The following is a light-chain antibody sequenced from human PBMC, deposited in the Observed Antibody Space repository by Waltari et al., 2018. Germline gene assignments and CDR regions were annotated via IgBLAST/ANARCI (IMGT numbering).Light chain of an antibody. J-gene: IGKJ1*01. V-gene: IGKV3-11*01. Sequence: EIVLTQSPATLSLSPGERATLSCRASQSVSSYLAWYQQKPGQAPRLLIYNASNRATGIPARFSGSGSGTDFMLTISSLEPEDFAVYYCQQRSNWPRTFGQGTKVEIK. CDR2: NAS. CDR1: QSVSSY. CDR3: QQRSNWPRT.